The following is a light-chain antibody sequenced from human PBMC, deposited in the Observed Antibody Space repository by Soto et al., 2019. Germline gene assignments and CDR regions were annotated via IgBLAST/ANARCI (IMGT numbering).Light chain of an antibody. CDR1: QDIRKF. Sequence: DIQMTQSPSSLSASVGDRVTVTCQPSQDIRKFLSWYQQKPGKVPKLLIYDASNLETGVPSRFSGSGSGTDFTFTISSLEPEDIATYFCQQSEYCPLTFVGGTKVEI. V-gene: IGKV1-33*01. CDR3: QQSEYCPLT. CDR2: DAS. J-gene: IGKJ4*01.